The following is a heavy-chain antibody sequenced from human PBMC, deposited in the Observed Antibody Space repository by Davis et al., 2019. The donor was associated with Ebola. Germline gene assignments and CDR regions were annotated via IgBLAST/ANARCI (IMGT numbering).Heavy chain of an antibody. CDR3: ARPPSSKSISGWSV. J-gene: IGHJ4*02. D-gene: IGHD6-19*01. Sequence: ASVKVSCKASGYTFISYSVHWVRQAPGHGLEWMGIINPSGGSTTYAQKFQGRVTMTRDTSTSTVYMELSSLKASDTAMYYCARPPSSKSISGWSVWGQGTLVTVSS. CDR1: GYTFISYS. V-gene: IGHV1-46*01. CDR2: INPSGGST.